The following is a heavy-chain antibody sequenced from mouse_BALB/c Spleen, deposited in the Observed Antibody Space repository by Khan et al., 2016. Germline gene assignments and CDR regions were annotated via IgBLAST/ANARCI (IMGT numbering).Heavy chain of an antibody. CDR1: GYSITSDYA. CDR3: ARYYYGSSYFDY. CDR2: ISYSGTT. Sequence: EVQLQESGPGLVKPSQSLSLTCTVTGYSITSDYAWNWIRQFPGNKLEWMVYISYSGTTSYNPSLKSRIFIPRDPPKNQFFPQLNSVTTEDTATYYCARYYYGSSYFDYWGQGTTLTVSS. D-gene: IGHD1-1*01. V-gene: IGHV3-2*02. J-gene: IGHJ2*01.